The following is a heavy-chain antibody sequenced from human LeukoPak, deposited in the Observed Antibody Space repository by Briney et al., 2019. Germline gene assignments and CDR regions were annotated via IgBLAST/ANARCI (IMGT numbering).Heavy chain of an antibody. D-gene: IGHD3-16*01. CDR3: ATDAIYGYYFDY. V-gene: IGHV1-24*01. Sequence: GASVKVPCKVSGYTLTELSMHWVRQAPGKGLEWMGGFDPEDGETIYAQKFQGRVTMTEDTSTDTAYMELSSLRSEDTAVYYCATDAIYGYYFDYWGQGTLVTVSS. J-gene: IGHJ4*02. CDR2: FDPEDGET. CDR1: GYTLTELS.